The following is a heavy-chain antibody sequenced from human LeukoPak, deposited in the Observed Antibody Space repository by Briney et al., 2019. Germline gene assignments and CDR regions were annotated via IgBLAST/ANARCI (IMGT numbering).Heavy chain of an antibody. D-gene: IGHD2-15*01. CDR3: ARDQERVVVAARDYYYYMDV. CDR2: IKQDGSEK. V-gene: IGHV3-7*01. CDR1: GFTFSSYW. Sequence: GGSLRLSCAASGFTFSSYWMSWVRQAPGKGLEWVANIKQDGSEKYYVDSVKGRFTISRDNAKNSLYLQMNSLRAEDTAVYYCARDQERVVVAARDYYYYMDVWGKGTTVTISS. J-gene: IGHJ6*03.